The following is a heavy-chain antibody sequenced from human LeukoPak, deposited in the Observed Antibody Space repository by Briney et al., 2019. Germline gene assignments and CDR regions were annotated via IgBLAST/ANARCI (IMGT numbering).Heavy chain of an antibody. D-gene: IGHD5-18*01. Sequence: GESLKISCKGSGYSFTSYWIGWVRQMPGKGLEWMGIIYPADSDTRYSPSFQGQVTISADKSISTAYLQWSSLKASDTAMYYCARLAWRGYNYGWFDYWGQGTLVTVSS. J-gene: IGHJ4*02. CDR2: IYPADSDT. CDR3: ARLAWRGYNYGWFDY. V-gene: IGHV5-51*01. CDR1: GYSFTSYW.